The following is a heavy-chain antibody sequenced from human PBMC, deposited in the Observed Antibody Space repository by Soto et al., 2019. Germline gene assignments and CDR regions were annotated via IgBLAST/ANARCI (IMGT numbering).Heavy chain of an antibody. V-gene: IGHV4-39*01. CDR1: GGSISSSSYY. CDR2: IYYSGST. J-gene: IGHJ3*02. CDR3: ARQGWDAFDI. Sequence: PSETLSLTCTVSGGSISSSSYYWGWIRQPPGKGLEWIGSIYYSGSTYYNPSLKSRVTISVDTSKNQFSLKLSSVTAADTAVYYCARQGWDAFDIWGQGTMVTVS. D-gene: IGHD2-15*01.